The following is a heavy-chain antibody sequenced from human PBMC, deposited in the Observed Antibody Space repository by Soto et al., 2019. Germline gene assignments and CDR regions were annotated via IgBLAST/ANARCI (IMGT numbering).Heavy chain of an antibody. D-gene: IGHD2-15*01. V-gene: IGHV3-33*01. CDR2: IWYDGRKQ. CDR1: GFTFSTYG. J-gene: IGHJ6*02. Sequence: QVQLVESGGGGVQPGGSLRLSCEASGFTFSTYGMNWVRQAPGQGLEWVAVIWYDGRKQSYADSVRGRLTISRDNSKNTLYLQMNSLRVEDTAVYYCARDRLSGGSPNGYYYYGLVVWGQGTTVTVSS. CDR3: ARDRLSGGSPNGYYYYGLVV.